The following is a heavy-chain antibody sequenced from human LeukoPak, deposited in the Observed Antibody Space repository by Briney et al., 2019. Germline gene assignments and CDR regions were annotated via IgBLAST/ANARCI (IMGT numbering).Heavy chain of an antibody. J-gene: IGHJ3*02. CDR2: ISYDGSNK. D-gene: IGHD5-24*01. CDR3: ARESGYNPEPVAFDI. Sequence: PGGSLRLSCAASGFTFSGYPIHWVRQAPGKGLEWVAVISYDGSNKYYADSVKGRFTISRDNSKNTLYLQMNSLRAEDTALYYCARESGYNPEPVAFDIWGQGTTVTVSS. CDR1: GFTFSGYP. V-gene: IGHV3-30-3*01.